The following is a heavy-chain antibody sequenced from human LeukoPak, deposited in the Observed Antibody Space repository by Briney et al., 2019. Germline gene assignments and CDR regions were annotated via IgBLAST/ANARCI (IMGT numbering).Heavy chain of an antibody. J-gene: IGHJ4*02. V-gene: IGHV1-2*02. CDR1: GYTFTSYD. Sequence: GASVKVSCKASGYTFTSYDITWVRQAPGQGLEWMGWINPNSGGTNYAQKFQGRVTMTRDTSISTAYMELSRLRSDDTAVYYCARDRAVAGTGDYYFDYWGQGTLVTVSS. CDR3: ARDRAVAGTGDYYFDY. CDR2: INPNSGGT. D-gene: IGHD6-19*01.